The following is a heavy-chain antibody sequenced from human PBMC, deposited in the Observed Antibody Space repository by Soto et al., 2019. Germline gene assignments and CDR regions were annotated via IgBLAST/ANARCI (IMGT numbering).Heavy chain of an antibody. CDR3: ARDYYDYSNYAPRLFVGYYYYMDV. J-gene: IGHJ6*03. CDR2: INAGNGNT. Sequence: GASVKVSSKASGYTFTSYAMHWVRQAPGQRLEWMGWINAGNGNTKYSQKFQGRVTITRDTSASTAYMELSSLRAEDTAVYYCARDYYDYSNYAPRLFVGYYYYMDVWGKGTTVNVSS. V-gene: IGHV1-3*01. D-gene: IGHD4-4*01. CDR1: GYTFTSYA.